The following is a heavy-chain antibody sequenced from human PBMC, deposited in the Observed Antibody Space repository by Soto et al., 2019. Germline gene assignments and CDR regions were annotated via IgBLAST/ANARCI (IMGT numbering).Heavy chain of an antibody. J-gene: IGHJ4*02. CDR3: ARAARCSSTSCSVYFDY. CDR2: ISSSSSYI. D-gene: IGHD2-2*01. V-gene: IGHV3-21*01. CDR1: GFTFSSHS. Sequence: GGSLRLSCAASGFTFSSHSMNWVRQAPGKGLEWVSSISSSSSYIYYADSVKGRFTISRDNAKNSLYLQMNSLRAEDTAVYYCARAARCSSTSCSVYFDYWGQGT.